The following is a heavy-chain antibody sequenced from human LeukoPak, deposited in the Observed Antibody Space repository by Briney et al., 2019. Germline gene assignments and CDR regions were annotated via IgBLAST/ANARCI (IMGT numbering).Heavy chain of an antibody. V-gene: IGHV5-51*01. D-gene: IGHD2-15*01. Sequence: GESLKISCKGSGYSLTSYWIGWVRQMPGKGLEWMGIIYPGDSDTRYSPSFQGQVTISVDKYISTAYLQWSSLKASDTAIYYCARQEYCSGGSCYTWFDPWGQGTLVIVSS. CDR1: GYSLTSYW. J-gene: IGHJ5*02. CDR2: IYPGDSDT. CDR3: ARQEYCSGGSCYTWFDP.